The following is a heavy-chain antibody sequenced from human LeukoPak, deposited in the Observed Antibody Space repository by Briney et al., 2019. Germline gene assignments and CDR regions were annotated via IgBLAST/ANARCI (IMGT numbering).Heavy chain of an antibody. V-gene: IGHV3-23*01. CDR1: GFTFTSYA. J-gene: IGHJ4*02. D-gene: IGHD6-25*01. CDR2: ISGNGGST. CDR3: ANRGGRAAASYYFDY. Sequence: PGGSLRLSCAASGFTFTSYAMTWVRQAPGKGLEWVSTISGNGGSTYYADSVKGRFTISRDNSKNTLYLQMNSLRAEDTAVYYCANRGGRAAASYYFDYWGQGTLVTVSS.